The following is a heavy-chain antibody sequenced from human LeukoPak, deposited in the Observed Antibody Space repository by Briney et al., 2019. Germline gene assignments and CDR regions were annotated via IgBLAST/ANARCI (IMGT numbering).Heavy chain of an antibody. D-gene: IGHD1-26*01. CDR1: GFTFTISA. V-gene: IGHV1-58*02. Sequence: GTSVTVSCKASGFTFTISAMQWVRQARGQRLEWIGWIVVGSGNTNYAQKFQERVTITRDMSTSTAYMELSSLRSEDTAVYYCAKDSSVWVVGAISFFDYWGQGTLVTVSS. J-gene: IGHJ4*02. CDR2: IVVGSGNT. CDR3: AKDSSVWVVGAISFFDY.